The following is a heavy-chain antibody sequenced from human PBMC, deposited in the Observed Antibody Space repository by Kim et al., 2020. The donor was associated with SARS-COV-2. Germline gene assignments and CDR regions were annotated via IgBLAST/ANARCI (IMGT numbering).Heavy chain of an antibody. CDR3: ARSLRGYRYVNWYFDL. CDR1: GGSISSYY. J-gene: IGHJ2*01. CDR2: IYYSGST. D-gene: IGHD5-18*01. Sequence: SETLSLTCTVSGGSISSYYWSWIRQPPGKGLEWIGYIYYSGSTNYNPSLKSRVTISVDTSKNQFSLKLSSVTAADTAVYYCARSLRGYRYVNWYFDLWGRGTLVTVSS. V-gene: IGHV4-59*08.